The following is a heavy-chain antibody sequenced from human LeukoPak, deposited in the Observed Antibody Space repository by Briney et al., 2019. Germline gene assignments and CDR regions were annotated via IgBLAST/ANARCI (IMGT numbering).Heavy chain of an antibody. Sequence: GGSMRLSCAAYGFTFSSYAMHWVRQAPGKGLEWVAVISYDGSNKYYADSVKGRFTISRDNSKNTLYLQMNSLRAEDTAVYYCARNRDSSGLNWGQGTLVTVSS. CDR2: ISYDGSNK. D-gene: IGHD6-19*01. J-gene: IGHJ4*02. V-gene: IGHV3-30*04. CDR1: GFTFSSYA. CDR3: ARNRDSSGLN.